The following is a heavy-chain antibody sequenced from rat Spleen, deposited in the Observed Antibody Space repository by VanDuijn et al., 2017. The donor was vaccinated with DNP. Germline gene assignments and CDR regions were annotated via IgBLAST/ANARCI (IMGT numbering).Heavy chain of an antibody. CDR1: GFTFSSFP. J-gene: IGHJ2*01. CDR3: ARAFITTLDY. Sequence: EVQLVESGGGLVQPGRSLKLSCVASGFTFSSFPMAWVRQAPTKGLEWVASINTDGGSTYYPDSVKGRFTISRDNAENTLYLQMTKLGSEDTAIYYCARAFITTLDYWGQGVTVTVSS. CDR2: INTDGGST. D-gene: IGHD1-10*01. V-gene: IGHV5-46*01.